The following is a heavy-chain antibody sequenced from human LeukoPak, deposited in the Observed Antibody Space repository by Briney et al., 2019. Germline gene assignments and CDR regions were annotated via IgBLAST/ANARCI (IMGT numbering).Heavy chain of an antibody. CDR3: ARDPDDYGDYSYFDY. J-gene: IGHJ4*02. V-gene: IGHV3-33*01. CDR2: IWYDGSNK. Sequence: GGSLRLSCAASGFTFSSYGMHWVRQAPGKGLEWVAVIWYDGSNKYYADSVKGQFTISRDNSKNTLFLQMNSLRAEDTAVYYCARDPDDYGDYSYFDYWGQGTLVTVSS. D-gene: IGHD4-17*01. CDR1: GFTFSSYG.